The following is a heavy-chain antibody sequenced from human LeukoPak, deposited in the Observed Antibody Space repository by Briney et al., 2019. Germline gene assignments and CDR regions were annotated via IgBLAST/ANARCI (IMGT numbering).Heavy chain of an antibody. J-gene: IGHJ4*02. CDR3: ARLVFRFNYYFDY. Sequence: NPSETLSLTCTVSGASIRSTSYSWGWIRQPPGKGLEWIGSIYYSGNTYYNPSLKSRVTISVDTSQSQLSLKLSSVTAADTAVYYCARLVFRFNYYFDYWGQGTLVTVSS. V-gene: IGHV4-39*01. CDR2: IYYSGNT. CDR1: GASIRSTSYS. D-gene: IGHD3-3*01.